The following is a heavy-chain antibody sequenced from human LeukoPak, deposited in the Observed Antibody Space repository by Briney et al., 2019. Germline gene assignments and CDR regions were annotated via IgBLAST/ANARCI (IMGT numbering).Heavy chain of an antibody. Sequence: GGSLRLSCAASGFTFNSYSMHWVRQAPGKGLEWVTAISDDETYKFYADSVKGRFTISRDNSKNTLYLQMNSLRAEDTAVYYCAKDSAKKYDDYWGQGTLVTVSS. J-gene: IGHJ4*02. CDR1: GFTFNSYS. CDR2: ISDDETYK. V-gene: IGHV3-30-3*01. CDR3: AKDSAKKYDDY. D-gene: IGHD2/OR15-2a*01.